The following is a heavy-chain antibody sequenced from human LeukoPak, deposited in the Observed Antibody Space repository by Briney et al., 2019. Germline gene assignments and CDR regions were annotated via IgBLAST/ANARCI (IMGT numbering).Heavy chain of an antibody. V-gene: IGHV5-10-1*01. CDR1: GYSFAIYC. CDR3: ASGWGQVWLPDGHY. J-gene: IGHJ4*02. D-gene: IGHD5-18*01. CDR2: IDPSDSYT. Sequence: GESLTISGKCSGYSFAIYCISWARQMPGKGLEWMGRIDPSDSYTNYSPSFQGHVTISADKSISTAYLQWSSLKASDTAMYYCASGWGQVWLPDGHYWGQGSLVSVSA.